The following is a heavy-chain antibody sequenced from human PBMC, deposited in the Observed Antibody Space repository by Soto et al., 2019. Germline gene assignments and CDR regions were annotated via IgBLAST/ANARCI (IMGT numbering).Heavy chain of an antibody. V-gene: IGHV3-7*01. J-gene: IGHJ4*02. CDR3: ARDDGWGWTRFDY. CDR1: GFTFSSYW. CDR2: MNQDGSQN. D-gene: IGHD3-16*01. Sequence: EVQLVEAGGGLVQPGGSLRLSCAASGFTFSSYWMSWVRQAPGKGLEWVANMNQDGSQNFYVDSVKGRFTISRDNAKTSLYLQMNSLRDEDTAVYYCARDDGWGWTRFDYWGRGTLVTVSS.